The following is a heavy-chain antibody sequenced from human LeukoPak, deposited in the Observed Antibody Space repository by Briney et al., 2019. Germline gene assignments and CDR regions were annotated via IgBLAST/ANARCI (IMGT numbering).Heavy chain of an antibody. CDR1: GGSISNYY. CDR2: IYYSGNT. V-gene: IGHV4-39*07. CDR3: ARVLKGRAPFDY. J-gene: IGHJ4*02. Sequence: SETLSLTCTVSGGSISNYYWGWIRQAPGKGLEWIGSIYYSGNTYYNSSLKSRVTISLDTSKNQFSLKLSSVTAADTAVYYCARVLKGRAPFDYWGQGTLVTVSS.